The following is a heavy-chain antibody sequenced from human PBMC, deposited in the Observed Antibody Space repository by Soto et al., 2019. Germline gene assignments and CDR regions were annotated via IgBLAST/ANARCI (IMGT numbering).Heavy chain of an antibody. CDR1: GFVFRNYA. J-gene: IGHJ4*02. D-gene: IGHD2-21*02. Sequence: EVQLWESGGGLAQPGGSLRLSCVASGFVFRNYATTWVRQAPGKGLEWVSAITGSGDSAYYADAVKGRFTISRDNSNNTLSLQMHSLRADDTAVYYCTKVLTAEQFYPSDSWGQGTLVAVSS. CDR3: TKVLTAEQFYPSDS. CDR2: ITGSGDSA. V-gene: IGHV3-23*01.